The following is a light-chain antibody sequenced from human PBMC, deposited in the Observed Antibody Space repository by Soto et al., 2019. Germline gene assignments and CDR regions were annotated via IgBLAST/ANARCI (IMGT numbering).Light chain of an antibody. CDR1: QSVSSSY. CDR3: QHSTT. CDR2: GAS. V-gene: IGKV3-20*01. Sequence: EIVLTQSPGTLSLSPGERATLSCRASQSVSSSYLAWYQQKPGQAPRLLIYGASSRATGIPDRFSGSGSGTDFTLTISRLEPEDFAVYYCQHSTTFVQGNKVEIK. J-gene: IGKJ1*01.